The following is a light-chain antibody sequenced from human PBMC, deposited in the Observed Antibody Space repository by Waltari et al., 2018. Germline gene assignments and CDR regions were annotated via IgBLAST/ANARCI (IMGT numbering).Light chain of an antibody. CDR1: SSDVGGYNY. Sequence: QSALTQPPSASGSPGQSVTISCTGTSSDVGGYNYVSWYQQHPGKAPKLMIYEVSTRPSGVPDRFSGSKSCNAASRTVSGLQAEDEADYYCSSYAGSNDYVFGTGTKVTVL. V-gene: IGLV2-8*01. CDR2: EVS. CDR3: SSYAGSNDYV. J-gene: IGLJ1*01.